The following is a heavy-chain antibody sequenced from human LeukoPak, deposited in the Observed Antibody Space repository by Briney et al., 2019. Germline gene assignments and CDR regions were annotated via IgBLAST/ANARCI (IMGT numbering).Heavy chain of an antibody. J-gene: IGHJ4*02. CDR2: ISGSGGST. Sequence: GGSLRLSCAASGFTFSDYYMSWVRQAPGKGLEWVSAISGSGGSTYYADSVKGRFTISRDNSKNTLYLQMNSLRAEDTAVYYCANAIAVAPFDYWGQGTLVTVSS. D-gene: IGHD6-19*01. V-gene: IGHV3-23*01. CDR1: GFTFSDYY. CDR3: ANAIAVAPFDY.